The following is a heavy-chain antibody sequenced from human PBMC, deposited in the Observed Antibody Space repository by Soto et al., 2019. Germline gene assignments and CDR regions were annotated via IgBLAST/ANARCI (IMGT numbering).Heavy chain of an antibody. CDR1: GGSFSGYY. D-gene: IGHD5-12*01. V-gene: IGHV4-34*01. Sequence: PSETLSLTCAVYGGSFSGYYWSWIRQPPGKGLEWIGEINHSGSTNYNPSLKSRVTISVDTSKNQFSLKLSSVTAADTAVYHCARDPHDVDIVATPTRYYYYYMDVWGKGTTVTVSS. CDR3: ARDPHDVDIVATPTRYYYYYMDV. CDR2: INHSGST. J-gene: IGHJ6*03.